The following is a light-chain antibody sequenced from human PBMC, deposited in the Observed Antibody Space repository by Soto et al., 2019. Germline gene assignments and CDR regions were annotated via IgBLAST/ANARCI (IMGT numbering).Light chain of an antibody. Sequence: EIVLTHSPGTLSLSPGERATLSCRASQDLISDYLAWYQQKPGQPPRLLIYGASLRATGIPDRFSGSGSGTDFTLNINTIEPEASAVYYCQRYGRSPTWTFGQGTKVDIK. V-gene: IGKV3-20*01. CDR1: QDLISDY. J-gene: IGKJ1*01. CDR2: GAS. CDR3: QRYGRSPTWT.